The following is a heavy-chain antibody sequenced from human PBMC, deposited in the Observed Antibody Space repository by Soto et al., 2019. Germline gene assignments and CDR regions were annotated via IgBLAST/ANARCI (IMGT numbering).Heavy chain of an antibody. CDR1: GYTFTSYY. Sequence: GASVKVSCKASGYTFTSYYMNWLRQAPGQGLEWMGIINPGGGSTNYAQKFQGRVTMTRDTSTNTAYMQLSSLRSEDTAVYYCARSSGVYDLLAWGQGTLVTVSS. J-gene: IGHJ5*02. V-gene: IGHV1-46*01. CDR3: ARSSGVYDLLA. D-gene: IGHD3-9*01. CDR2: INPGGGST.